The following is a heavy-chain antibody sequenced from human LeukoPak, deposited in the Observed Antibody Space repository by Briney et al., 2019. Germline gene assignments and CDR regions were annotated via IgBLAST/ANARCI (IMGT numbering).Heavy chain of an antibody. CDR1: GGSVGSYY. CDR3: ARDLSYCSSTRCYAPYYFDY. J-gene: IGHJ4*02. V-gene: IGHV4-4*07. Sequence: PSETLSLTCSVSGGSVGSYYWSWIRQPAGKGLEWIGRIYTNGSTNYNPSLRSRATISVDKSKSQFSLKLTSVTAADTAVYYCARDLSYCSSTRCYAPYYFDYWGQGTLVTVSS. D-gene: IGHD2-2*01. CDR2: IYTNGST.